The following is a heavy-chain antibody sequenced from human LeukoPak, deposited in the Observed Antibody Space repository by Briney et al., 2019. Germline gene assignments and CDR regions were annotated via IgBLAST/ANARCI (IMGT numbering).Heavy chain of an antibody. D-gene: IGHD6-25*01. CDR1: GFTFSSYS. J-gene: IGHJ4*02. CDR3: ATPIAATKN. Sequence: GGSLRLSCAASGFTFSSYSMNWVRQAPGKGLEWVSYISSSSSTIYYADSVKGRFTISRDNAKNSLYLQMNSLRAEDTAVYYCATPIAATKNWGQGTLVTVSS. CDR2: ISSSSSTI. V-gene: IGHV3-48*01.